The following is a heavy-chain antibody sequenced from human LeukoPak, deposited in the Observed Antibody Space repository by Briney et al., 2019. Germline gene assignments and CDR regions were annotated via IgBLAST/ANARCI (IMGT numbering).Heavy chain of an antibody. V-gene: IGHV3-23*01. CDR2: ISCSGGST. D-gene: IGHD3-22*01. J-gene: IGHJ5*02. Sequence: GGTLRLSCAASAFTFSSYVMTWVRQAPGKGLEWVSSISCSGGSTYYADSVKGRFTISRDNSKNTLYLQMGSLRAEDMAVYYCARRIVVATYNWFDPWGQGTLVTVSS. CDR3: ARRIVVATYNWFDP. CDR1: AFTFSSYV.